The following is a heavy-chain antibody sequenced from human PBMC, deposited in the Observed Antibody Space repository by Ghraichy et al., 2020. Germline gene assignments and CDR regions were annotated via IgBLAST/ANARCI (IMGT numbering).Heavy chain of an antibody. CDR2: IKQDGSEK. V-gene: IGHV3-7*04. CDR3: ARSSSSSSVAFDI. Sequence: GGSLRLSCAASGFTFSSYWMSWVRQAPGKGLEWVANIKQDGSEKYYVDSVKGRFTISRDNAKNSLYLQMNSLRAEDTAVYYCARSSSSSSVAFDIWGQGTMVTVSS. D-gene: IGHD6-13*01. CDR1: GFTFSSYW. J-gene: IGHJ3*02.